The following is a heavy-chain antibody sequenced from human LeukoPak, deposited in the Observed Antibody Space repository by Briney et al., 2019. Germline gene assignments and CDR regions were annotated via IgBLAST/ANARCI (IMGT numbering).Heavy chain of an antibody. CDR2: IYYSGST. D-gene: IGHD3-3*01. J-gene: IGHJ3*02. CDR1: GGSISSGDYY. CDR3: ARGSEGRFLEWLAGDI. Sequence: SETLSLTCTVSGGSISSGDYYWSWIHQPPGKGLEWIGYIYYSGSTYYNPSLKSRVTISVDTSKNQFSLKLSSVTAADTAVYYCARGSEGRFLEWLAGDIWGQGTMVTVSS. V-gene: IGHV4-30-4*01.